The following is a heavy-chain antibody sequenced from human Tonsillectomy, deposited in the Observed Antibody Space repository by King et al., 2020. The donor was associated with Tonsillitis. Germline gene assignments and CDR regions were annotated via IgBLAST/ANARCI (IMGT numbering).Heavy chain of an antibody. CDR3: AREVRGVNYYYYYMDV. CDR1: GGSISSTSW. J-gene: IGHJ6*03. Sequence: VQLQESGPGLVQPSGTLSLTCGVSGGSISSTSWWSWVRQPPGKGLEWIGEISHSGTTNYNPSLMSRVTISVDKSKNQFSLNLSSVTAADTAVYYCAREVRGVNYYYYYMDVWGKGTTVTVSS. CDR2: ISHSGTT. D-gene: IGHD3-10*01. V-gene: IGHV4-4*02.